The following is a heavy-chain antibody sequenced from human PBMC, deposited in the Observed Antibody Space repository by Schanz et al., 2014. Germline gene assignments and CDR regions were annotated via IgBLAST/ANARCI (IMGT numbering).Heavy chain of an antibody. CDR3: RLWFGELYYGMDV. CDR2: MYINSGST. V-gene: IGHV3-53*01. J-gene: IGHJ6*02. D-gene: IGHD3-10*01. Sequence: VQLVESGGGLIQPGGSLRLSCAVSGFTVNTNYMSWVRQAPGKGLEWISSMYINSGSTQYADSVKGRFTISRDNSKNTLYLQMNSLRAEDTAVYYCRLWFGELYYGMDVWGQGTTVTVSS. CDR1: GFTVNTNY.